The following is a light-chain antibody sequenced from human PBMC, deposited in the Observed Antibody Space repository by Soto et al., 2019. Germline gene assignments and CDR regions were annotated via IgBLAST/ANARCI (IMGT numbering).Light chain of an antibody. J-gene: IGKJ5*01. CDR3: QQYNNWLIT. CDR2: GAS. V-gene: IGKV3-15*01. CDR1: QSVSSN. Sequence: EIVMTQSPATLSVSPGERATLSCRASQSVSSNLAWYQQKPGQAPRLLIYGASTRATGIPARFSGSGSGTDFTLTISSLQSEEFAVYYCQQYNNWLITFGQGTRLEIK.